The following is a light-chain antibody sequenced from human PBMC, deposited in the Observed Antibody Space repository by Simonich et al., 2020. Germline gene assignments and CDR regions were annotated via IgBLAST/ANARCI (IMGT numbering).Light chain of an antibody. V-gene: IGKV4-1*01. CDR3: QQYYSTPYT. J-gene: IGKJ2*01. CDR1: QSVLYSSNNNNY. CDR2: WAS. Sequence: DIVMTQSPDSLALSLGERATINCKSSQSVLYSSNNNNYLAWYQQKPGHPPKLLIYWASTRESGVPDRFSGSGSGTDFTLTISSLQAEDVAVYYCQQYYSTPYTFGQGTKLEIK.